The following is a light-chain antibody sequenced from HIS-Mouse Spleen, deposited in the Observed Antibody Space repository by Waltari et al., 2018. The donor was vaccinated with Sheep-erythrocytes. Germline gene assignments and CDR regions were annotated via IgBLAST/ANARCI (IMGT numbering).Light chain of an antibody. CDR2: EGS. CDR1: SSAVGSYTL. Sequence: QSALTQPASVSGSPGQSITLSCTGPSSAVGSYTLVSWYQQHPGKAPKLMIYEGSKRPSGVSNRFSGSKSGNTASLTISGLQAEDEADYYCCSYAGSSTPWVFGGGTKLTVL. J-gene: IGLJ3*02. V-gene: IGLV2-23*01. CDR3: CSYAGSSTPWV.